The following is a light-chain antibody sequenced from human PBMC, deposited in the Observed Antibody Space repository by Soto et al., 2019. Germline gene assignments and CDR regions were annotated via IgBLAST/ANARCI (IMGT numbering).Light chain of an antibody. CDR1: TSDVGSDKY. J-gene: IGLJ1*01. Sequence: QSALAQPASVSGSPGQSITISCSASTSDVGSDKYVSWYQQHPGKAPKVLIYEVSNRPSGVSNRFSGARSGNTASLTISGLQAQDEADYHCSSLTSSSTDYVFGTGTKVTVL. CDR2: EVS. V-gene: IGLV2-14*01. CDR3: SSLTSSSTDYV.